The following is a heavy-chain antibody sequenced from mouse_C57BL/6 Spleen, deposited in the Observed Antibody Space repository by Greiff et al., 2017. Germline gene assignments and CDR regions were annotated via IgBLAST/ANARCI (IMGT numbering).Heavy chain of an antibody. CDR1: GFTFSSYA. D-gene: IGHD2-4*01. CDR2: ISDGGSYT. V-gene: IGHV5-4*03. Sequence: EVKLVESGGGLVKPGGSLKLSCAASGFTFSSYAMSWVRQTPEKRLEWVATISDGGSYTYYPDNVKGRFTISRDNAKNNLYLQMSHLKSEDTAMYYCAGEDNDGPGFAYGGQGPLAPFSA. J-gene: IGHJ3*01. CDR3: AGEDNDGPGFAY.